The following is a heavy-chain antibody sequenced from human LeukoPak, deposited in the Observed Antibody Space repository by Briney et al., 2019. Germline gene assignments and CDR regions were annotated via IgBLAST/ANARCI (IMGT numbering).Heavy chain of an antibody. V-gene: IGHV4-34*01. CDR3: ARGIAARGY. Sequence: SQTLSLTCAVYGGSVIGYYWSWIRQPPGKGLEWIGEINHSGSTNYNPSLKSRVTISVDTSKNQFSLKLSSVTAADTAVYYCARGIAARGYWGQGTLVTVSS. J-gene: IGHJ4*02. CDR1: GGSVIGYY. D-gene: IGHD6-6*01. CDR2: INHSGST.